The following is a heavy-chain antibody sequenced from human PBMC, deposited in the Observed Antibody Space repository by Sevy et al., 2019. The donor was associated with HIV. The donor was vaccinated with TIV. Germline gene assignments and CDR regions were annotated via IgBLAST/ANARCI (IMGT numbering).Heavy chain of an antibody. V-gene: IGHV1-18*01. J-gene: IGHJ6*02. CDR1: GYTFTSYG. D-gene: IGHD3-22*01. Sequence: ATVKVSCKASGYTFTSYGINWVGQAPGQGLEWMGWISAYSRNTNYTQNLQGRVTMTTDTFTSTAYMELRSLTSDDTAVYNCARDQYDSSGHYYSYYGMDVWGQGTPVTVSS. CDR2: ISAYSRNT. CDR3: ARDQYDSSGHYYSYYGMDV.